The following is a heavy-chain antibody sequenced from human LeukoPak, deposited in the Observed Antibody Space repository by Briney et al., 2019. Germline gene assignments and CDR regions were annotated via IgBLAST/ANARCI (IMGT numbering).Heavy chain of an antibody. J-gene: IGHJ5*02. Sequence: SQTLSLTCAISGDSVSSNSAGWNWIRQAPAIGLEGLVRIYYRSKWYIDYAIPVNSRINTPTDTSKHQFSLQLNSVTPEDKAVYHCPGAGLVPGLLHWFATWGQGTTVTVSS. CDR3: PGAGLVPGLLHWFAT. V-gene: IGHV6-1*01. D-gene: IGHD3-10*01. CDR1: GDSVSSNSAG. CDR2: IYYRSKWYI.